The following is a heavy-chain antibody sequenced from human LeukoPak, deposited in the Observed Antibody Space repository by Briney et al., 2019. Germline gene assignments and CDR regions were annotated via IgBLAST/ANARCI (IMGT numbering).Heavy chain of an antibody. Sequence: GGSLRLSCAASGFIVRSNYMGLVRQAPGKGLELVSIIYTRGYTYYADAVKGRFTISRDKSKNTLYLQMDSLSAEATAVYYCASCPKRIEESGYSFDYWGQGILVTVSS. CDR3: ASCPKRIEESGYSFDY. J-gene: IGHJ4*02. V-gene: IGHV3-66*01. CDR2: IYTRGYT. CDR1: GFIVRSNY. D-gene: IGHD6-25*01.